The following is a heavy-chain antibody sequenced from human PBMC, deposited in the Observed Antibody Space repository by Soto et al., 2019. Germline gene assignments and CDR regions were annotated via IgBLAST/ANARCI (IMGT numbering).Heavy chain of an antibody. CDR3: AKGALEQWLVQDYFDY. Sequence: QVQLVESGGGVVQPGRSLRLSCAASGFTFSSYGMHWVRQAPGKGLEWVAVISYDGSNKYYADSVKGRFTISRDNSKNPLYLQMNSLRAEDTAVYYCAKGALEQWLVQDYFDYWGQGTLVTVSS. V-gene: IGHV3-30*18. CDR2: ISYDGSNK. J-gene: IGHJ4*02. D-gene: IGHD6-19*01. CDR1: GFTFSSYG.